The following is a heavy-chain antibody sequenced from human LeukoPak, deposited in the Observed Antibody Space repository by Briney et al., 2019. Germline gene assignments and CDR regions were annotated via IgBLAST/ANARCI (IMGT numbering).Heavy chain of an antibody. V-gene: IGHV3-7*03. CDR1: GVTFSSDS. CDR3: ARGGGLDV. Sequence: GGSLCLSCAASGVTFSSDSMNWARQAPGKGLERVASINHNGTVNYYVDSVKGRLTISRDDAMNSLYPQMSNLSAEETAVQFWARGGGLDVWGQGATVTVSS. J-gene: IGHJ6*02. D-gene: IGHD1-26*01. CDR2: INHNGTVN.